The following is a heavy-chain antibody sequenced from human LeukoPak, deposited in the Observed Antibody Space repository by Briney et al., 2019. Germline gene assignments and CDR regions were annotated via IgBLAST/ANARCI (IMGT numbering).Heavy chain of an antibody. V-gene: IGHV3-21*01. CDR2: ISGDSSGNYI. J-gene: IGHJ5*01. CDR1: GFSFSLYS. Sequence: KTGRSLRLSCVASGFSFSLYSMNWVRQAPGKGLEWVSTISGDSSGNYIDYADSVKGRFTISRDNAKNSVFLQMNGLRDDDTAVYYCTIEGGVGSWGQGTLVSVSS. CDR3: TIEGGVGS. D-gene: IGHD3-16*01.